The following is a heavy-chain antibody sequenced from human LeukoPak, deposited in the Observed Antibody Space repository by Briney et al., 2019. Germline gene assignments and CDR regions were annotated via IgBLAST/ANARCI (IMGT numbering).Heavy chain of an antibody. J-gene: IGHJ5*02. CDR3: ARRPTYYDFWSGYSNWFDP. D-gene: IGHD3-3*01. CDR2: IYYSGST. Sequence: SETLSLTCTVSGGSISSSSYYWGWIRQPPGKGLEWIGSIYYSGSTYYNPSLKSRVTISVDTSKNQFSLKLSSVTAADTAVYYCARRPTYYDFWSGYSNWFDPWGQGTLVTVSS. CDR1: GGSISSSSYY. V-gene: IGHV4-39*01.